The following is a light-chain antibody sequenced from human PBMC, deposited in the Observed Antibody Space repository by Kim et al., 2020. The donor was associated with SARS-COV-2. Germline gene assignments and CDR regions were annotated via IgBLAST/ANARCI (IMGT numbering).Light chain of an antibody. CDR3: GTGDDSLNAVV. Sequence: QSVLTQPASASGPPGQRVTISCSGSNSNIGTNAVNWYHQLPGTAPKLLIYTNNQRLSGVPDRFSGSKSGTSASLAISELQSEDEAIYYCGTGDDSLNAVVFGGGTQLTVL. CDR1: NSNIGTNA. J-gene: IGLJ2*01. V-gene: IGLV1-44*01. CDR2: TNN.